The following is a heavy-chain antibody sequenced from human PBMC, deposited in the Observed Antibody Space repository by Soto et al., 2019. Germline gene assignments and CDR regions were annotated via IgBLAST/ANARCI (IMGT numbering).Heavy chain of an antibody. Sequence: SETLSLTCAVSGGSISGGGYSWSWIRQPPGKGLEWIGYIYHSGSTYYNPSLKSRVTISVDRSKNQFSLKLSSVTAADTAVYYCARGVRGYYPYYFGYWGQGTLGTVSS. D-gene: IGHD3-22*01. CDR1: GGSISGGGYS. CDR3: ARGVRGYYPYYFGY. V-gene: IGHV4-30-2*01. CDR2: IYHSGST. J-gene: IGHJ4*01.